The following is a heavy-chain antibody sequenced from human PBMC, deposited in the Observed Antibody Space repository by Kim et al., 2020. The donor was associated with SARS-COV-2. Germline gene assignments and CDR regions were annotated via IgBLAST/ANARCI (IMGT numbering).Heavy chain of an antibody. Sequence: ADSVKGRFTISRDNSKNTLYLQMNSLRAEDTAVYYCARDQLELRADAFDIWGQGTMVTVSS. J-gene: IGHJ3*02. D-gene: IGHD1-7*01. V-gene: IGHV3-30*01. CDR3: ARDQLELRADAFDI.